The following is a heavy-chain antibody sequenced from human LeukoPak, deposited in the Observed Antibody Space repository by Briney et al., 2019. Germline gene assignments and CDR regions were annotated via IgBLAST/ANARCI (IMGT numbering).Heavy chain of an antibody. J-gene: IGHJ3*02. CDR1: GFTFSSYA. V-gene: IGHV3-23*01. Sequence: GGSLRLSCAASGFTFSSYAMSWVRQAPGKGLEGVSGISGSGGSTYYADAVKGRFTISRDNSKNTLYLQMNSLRVEDTAVYYCAKDLWSGGSCCDAFDIWGQGTMVTVSS. CDR2: ISGSGGST. CDR3: AKDLWSGGSCCDAFDI. D-gene: IGHD2-15*01.